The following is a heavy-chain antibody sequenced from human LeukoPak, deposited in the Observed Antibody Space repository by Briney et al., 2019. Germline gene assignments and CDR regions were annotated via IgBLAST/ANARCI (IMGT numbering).Heavy chain of an antibody. CDR2: ISGSGGRT. D-gene: IGHD3-22*01. J-gene: IGHJ5*02. Sequence: HPGGSLRLSCAASGFTFSSFAMTWVRQAPGKGLEGVSVISGSGGRTYYADSVKGRFTLSRNNSNNTLSLEMSSLRAEDTAVYYCAREGTYYDSSGYYVSWGQGTLVTVSS. V-gene: IGHV3-23*01. CDR1: GFTFSSFA. CDR3: AREGTYYDSSGYYVS.